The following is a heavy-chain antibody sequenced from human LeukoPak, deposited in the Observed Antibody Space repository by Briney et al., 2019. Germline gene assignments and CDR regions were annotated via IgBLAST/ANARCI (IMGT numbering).Heavy chain of an antibody. CDR3: VRGRDYDYISGTHQYWDFDV. J-gene: IGHJ5*02. Sequence: PGGSLRLSCAASGFPFNSYNMNWVRQSPGKGLEWVSSISSSGSFIYYADSLKGRITISRDNAKNSLFLQMSNLRVDDTAVYYCVRGRDYDYISGTHQYWDFDVWGQGTLVTFSS. CDR1: GFPFNSYN. V-gene: IGHV3-21*06. CDR2: ISSSGSFI. D-gene: IGHD3-16*01.